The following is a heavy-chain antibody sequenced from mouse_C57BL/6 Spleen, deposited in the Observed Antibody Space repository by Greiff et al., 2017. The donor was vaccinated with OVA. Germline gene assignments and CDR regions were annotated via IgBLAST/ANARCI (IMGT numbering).Heavy chain of an antibody. CDR1: GFSLTSYG. CDR3: ARKDYDGDYFDY. D-gene: IGHD2-4*01. J-gene: IGHJ2*01. V-gene: IGHV2-2*01. Sequence: VQLVESGPGLVQPSQSLSITCTVSGFSLTSYGVHWVRQSPGKGLEWLGVLWSGGSTDYNAAFISRLSISKDNSKSQVFFKMNSLQADDTAIYYCARKDYDGDYFDYWGQGTTLTVSS. CDR2: LWSGGST.